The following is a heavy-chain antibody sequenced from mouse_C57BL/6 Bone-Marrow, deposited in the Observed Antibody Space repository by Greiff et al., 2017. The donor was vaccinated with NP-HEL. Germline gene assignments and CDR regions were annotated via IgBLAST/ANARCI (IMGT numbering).Heavy chain of an antibody. V-gene: IGHV1-9*01. D-gene: IGHD1-1*01. CDR3: ARPYYYCSSAWFAY. CDR2: ILPGSGSN. Sequence: VQLQRSGAELMKPGASVKLSCKATGYTFTGYWIEWVKQRPGHGLEWIGEILPGSGSNNYNEKFKGKATFTADTSSNPAYMQLSSLTTEDSAIYYFARPYYYCSSAWFAYWGQGTLVTVSA. J-gene: IGHJ3*01. CDR1: GYTFTGYW.